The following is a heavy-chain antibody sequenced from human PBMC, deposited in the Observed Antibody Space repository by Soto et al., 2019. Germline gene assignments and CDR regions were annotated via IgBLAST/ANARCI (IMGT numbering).Heavy chain of an antibody. CDR1: GASISSYY. Sequence: SESLSLTCTVSGASISSYYWNWIRQPPGGGLEWIGYVYYSGMTNFNPSLRSRLTMSVDMSKGQFSLRLSSVTAADTAVYYCARGTIFEVVTPRGFYFDSWGQGSLVTVSS. CDR2: VYYSGMT. CDR3: ARGTIFEVVTPRGFYFDS. J-gene: IGHJ4*02. V-gene: IGHV4-59*08. D-gene: IGHD3-3*01.